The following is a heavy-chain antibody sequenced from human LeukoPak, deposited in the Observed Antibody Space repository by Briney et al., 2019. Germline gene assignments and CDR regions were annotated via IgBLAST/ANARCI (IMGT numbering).Heavy chain of an antibody. CDR2: ISSSSSTI. J-gene: IGHJ3*02. Sequence: GGSLRLSCAASGVTFSSYTMNWVRQAPGKGLEWVSYISSSSSTIYYADSVKGRFTISRDNAKNSLYLRMNSLRAEDTAVYYCARLRGDLAKFGAFDIWGQGTMVTVSS. V-gene: IGHV3-48*01. CDR1: GVTFSSYT. CDR3: ARLRGDLAKFGAFDI. D-gene: IGHD3-16*01.